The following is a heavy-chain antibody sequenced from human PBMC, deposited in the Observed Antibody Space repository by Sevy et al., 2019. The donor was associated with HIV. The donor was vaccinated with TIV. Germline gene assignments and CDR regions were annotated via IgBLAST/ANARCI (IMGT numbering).Heavy chain of an antibody. V-gene: IGHV4-59*01. D-gene: IGHD4-17*01. CDR1: GGSISSYY. J-gene: IGHJ4*02. Sequence: SETLYLTCTVSGGSISSYYWSWIRHPPGKGLEWIGYIYYSGSTNYNPSLKSRVTISVDTSKNQFSLKLSSVTAADTAVYYCARGWGYGGNSGSLDYWGQGTLVTVSS. CDR3: ARGWGYGGNSGSLDY. CDR2: IYYSGST.